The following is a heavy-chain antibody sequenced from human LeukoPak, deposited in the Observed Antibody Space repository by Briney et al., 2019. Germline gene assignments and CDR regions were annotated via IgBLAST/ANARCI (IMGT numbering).Heavy chain of an antibody. CDR2: MDPSGTQK. D-gene: IGHD3-16*01. V-gene: IGHV3-7*01. Sequence: PGGSLRLSCVVAGITFNRSWMNWVRQAPGKGQEWVANMDPSGTQKRYVDSVTGRFTISKDNPGTSLYLEMNSLRADDTAIYYCAIWASDNYWGQGTLLTVSS. CDR3: AIWASDNY. CDR1: GITFNRSW. J-gene: IGHJ4*02.